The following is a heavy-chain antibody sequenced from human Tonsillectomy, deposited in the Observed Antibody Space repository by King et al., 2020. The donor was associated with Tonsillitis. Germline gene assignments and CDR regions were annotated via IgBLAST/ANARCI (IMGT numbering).Heavy chain of an antibody. CDR2: ISYDGSIK. V-gene: IGHV3-30*04. J-gene: IGHJ6*02. CDR3: WRGDYHLLLMGDMDV. D-gene: IGHD2-2*01. Sequence: VQLVGSGGGVVQPGRSLRLSCAASGFTFSSYAMHWVRQAPGKGLEWVAVISYDGSIKNYADSVKGRFTISGDNSKKTLYRQRNSRRAVDTAVYYCWRGDYHLLLMGDMDVWGQGTTVTVSS. CDR1: GFTFSSYA.